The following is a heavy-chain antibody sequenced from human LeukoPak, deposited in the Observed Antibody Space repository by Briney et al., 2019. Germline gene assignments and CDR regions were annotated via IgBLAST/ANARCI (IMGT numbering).Heavy chain of an antibody. D-gene: IGHD3-10*01. J-gene: IGHJ4*02. CDR3: ATYGSGSYYPSFDY. CDR2: IYYSGST. V-gene: IGHV4-39*07. Sequence: PSETLSLTCTVSGGSISSSSYYWVWIRQPPGKGLEWSGSIYYSGSTYYNPSLKSRVTISVDTSKNQFSLKLSSVTAADTAVYYCATYGSGSYYPSFDYWGQGTLVTVSS. CDR1: GGSISSSSYY.